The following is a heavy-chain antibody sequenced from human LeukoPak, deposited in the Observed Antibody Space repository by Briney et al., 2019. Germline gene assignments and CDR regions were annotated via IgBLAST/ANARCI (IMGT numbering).Heavy chain of an antibody. CDR2: IYASGST. V-gene: IGHV4-61*02. J-gene: IGHJ4*02. CDR1: GGSISSGSYY. D-gene: IGHD2-2*01. Sequence: SETLSLTCTVSGGSISSGSYYWSWIRQPAGKGLEWIGRIYASGSTNYNPSPKSRVTISVDTSKNPFSLKLSSVTAADTAVYFCARATIRYCSSTSCYEDYWGQGTLVTVSS. CDR3: ARATIRYCSSTSCYEDY.